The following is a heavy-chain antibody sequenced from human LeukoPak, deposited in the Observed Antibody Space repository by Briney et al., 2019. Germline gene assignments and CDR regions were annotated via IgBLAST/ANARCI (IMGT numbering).Heavy chain of an antibody. D-gene: IGHD3-10*01. Sequence: PGGSLRLSCAASGFAVSDYTMNWVRQAPGKGLEWVSAISGSGGSTYYADSVKGRFTISRDNSKNTLYLQMNSLRAEDTAVYYCAKDLNSGKYLPFLFDYWGQGTLVTVSS. CDR1: GFAVSDYT. J-gene: IGHJ4*02. V-gene: IGHV3-23*01. CDR2: ISGSGGST. CDR3: AKDLNSGKYLPFLFDY.